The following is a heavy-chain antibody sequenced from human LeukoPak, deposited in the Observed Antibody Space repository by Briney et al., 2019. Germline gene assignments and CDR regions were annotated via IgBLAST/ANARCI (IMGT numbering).Heavy chain of an antibody. V-gene: IGHV1-69*06. J-gene: IGHJ6*03. D-gene: IGHD1/OR15-1a*01. CDR1: GGSISSYG. Sequence: SVKVSCKASGGSISSYGISWVRQAPGQGLEWMGRIISVFGTANYAQKFQDRVTITADIASNTAYMELTSLTSEDTAVYFCAKQGEIRQDYMDVRGNGTTVTVSS. CDR3: AKQGEIRQDYMDV. CDR2: IISVFGTA.